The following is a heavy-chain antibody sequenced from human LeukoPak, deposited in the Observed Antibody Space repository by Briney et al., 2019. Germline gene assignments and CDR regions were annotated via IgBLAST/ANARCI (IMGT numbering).Heavy chain of an antibody. J-gene: IGHJ4*02. V-gene: IGHV1-18*01. CDR1: GYTFTSYG. CDR3: ARDLAYNYGDPHYFDY. Sequence: ASVKVSCKASGYTFTSYGISWVRQAPGQGLEWMGWISAYNGNTNYAQKLQGSVTMTTDTSTSTAYMDLRSLRSDDSAVYYCARDLAYNYGDPHYFDYWGQGTLVTVSS. D-gene: IGHD5-24*01. CDR2: ISAYNGNT.